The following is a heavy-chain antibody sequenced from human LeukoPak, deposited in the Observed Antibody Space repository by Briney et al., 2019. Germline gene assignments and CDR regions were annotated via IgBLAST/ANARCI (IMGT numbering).Heavy chain of an antibody. D-gene: IGHD4-17*01. CDR3: ARVAPTATTSIFVAFDI. J-gene: IGHJ3*02. V-gene: IGHV1-2*02. CDR1: GYTFTGYY. Sequence: PPASVKVSCKASGYTFTGYYMHWVRQAPGQGLEWMGWINPNSGGTNYAQKFQGRVTMTRDTSISTAYMELSRLRSDDTAVYYCARVAPTATTSIFVAFDIWGQGTMVTVSS. CDR2: INPNSGGT.